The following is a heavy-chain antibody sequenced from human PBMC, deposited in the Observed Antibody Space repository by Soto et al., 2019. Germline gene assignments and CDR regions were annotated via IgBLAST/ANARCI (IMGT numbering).Heavy chain of an antibody. J-gene: IGHJ4*02. CDR1: GFSLTTSAVA. D-gene: IGHD3-3*01. CDR2: IYGSDDK. Sequence: QITLKESGPTLVKPTQTLTLTCTFSGFSLTTSAVAVGWIRQPPGKALEWLAIIYGSDDKFYSPSLKTRLTITKDTSTNQVVLTMTNMVPVDTATCYCARRYEPYYFDSWGQGTLVTVSS. V-gene: IGHV2-5*01. CDR3: ARRYEPYYFDS.